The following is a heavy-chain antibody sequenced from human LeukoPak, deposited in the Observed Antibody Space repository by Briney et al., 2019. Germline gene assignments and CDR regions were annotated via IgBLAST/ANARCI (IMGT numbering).Heavy chain of an antibody. V-gene: IGHV1-18*01. CDR1: GGTFSSYA. D-gene: IGHD1-26*01. Sequence: ASVKVSCKASGGTFSSYAISWVRQAPGQGLEWMGWISAYNGNTNYAQKLQDRVTMTIDKSTRTAYMEMKTLRSDDTATYFCAREWERNFDYWGQGTLVTVSS. J-gene: IGHJ4*02. CDR3: AREWERNFDY. CDR2: ISAYNGNT.